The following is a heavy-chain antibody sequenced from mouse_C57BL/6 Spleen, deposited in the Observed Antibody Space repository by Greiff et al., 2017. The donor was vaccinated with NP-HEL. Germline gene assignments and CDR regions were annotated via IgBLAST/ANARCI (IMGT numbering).Heavy chain of an antibody. CDR3: ARDRTTVVAHYYAMDY. Sequence: EVKVVESGGGLVKPGGSLKLSCAASGFTFSSYAMSWVRQTPEKRLEWVATISDGGSYTYYPDNVKGRFTISRDNAKNNLYLQMGHLKSEDTAMYYCARDRTTVVAHYYAMDYWGQGTSVTVSS. V-gene: IGHV5-4*01. J-gene: IGHJ4*01. CDR1: GFTFSSYA. D-gene: IGHD1-1*01. CDR2: ISDGGSYT.